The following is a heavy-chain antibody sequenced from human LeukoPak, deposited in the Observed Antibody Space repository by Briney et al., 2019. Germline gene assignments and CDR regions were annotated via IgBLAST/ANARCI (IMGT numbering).Heavy chain of an antibody. CDR2: IYYSGST. CDR1: GGSISSSSYY. CDR3: ARRYYDFWSGYYNWFDP. Sequence: SETLSLTCTVSGGSISSSSYYWGWIRQPPGKGLEWIGSIYYSGSTYYNPSLKSRVTISVDTSKNRFSLKLSSVTAADTAVYYCARRYYDFWSGYYNWFDPWGQGTLVTVSS. D-gene: IGHD3-3*01. J-gene: IGHJ5*02. V-gene: IGHV4-39*01.